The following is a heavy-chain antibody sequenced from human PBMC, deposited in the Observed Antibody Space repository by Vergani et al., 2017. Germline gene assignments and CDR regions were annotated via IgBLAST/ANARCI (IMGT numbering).Heavy chain of an antibody. CDR3: ARDPQAYCGGDCYSEGYYFDY. CDR2: ISYDGSNT. V-gene: IGHV3-30*01. D-gene: IGHD2-21*02. J-gene: IGHJ4*02. CDR1: GFTFSNSA. Sequence: QVQLVESGGGVVQPGRSLRLSCAASGFTFSNSAMHWVRQAPGKGLEWVAVISYDGSNTYYADSVKGRFTISRDNSKNTLFLQMISLRAEDTAVYYCARDPQAYCGGDCYSEGYYFDYWGQGTLVTVSS.